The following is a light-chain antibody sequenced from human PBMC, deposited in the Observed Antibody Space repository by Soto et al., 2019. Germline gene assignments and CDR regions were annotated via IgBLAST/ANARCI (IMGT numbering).Light chain of an antibody. CDR3: QQANSFPLT. Sequence: DIQMTQSPSFVSSSVGDRVTITCRASQGISRWLVWYQQRPGKDPELLIYGASSLQSGVPSRFSGSGSGTDFTLTISSLQPEDFAMYYCQQANSFPLTFGQGTRLEIK. V-gene: IGKV1-12*01. J-gene: IGKJ5*01. CDR2: GAS. CDR1: QGISRW.